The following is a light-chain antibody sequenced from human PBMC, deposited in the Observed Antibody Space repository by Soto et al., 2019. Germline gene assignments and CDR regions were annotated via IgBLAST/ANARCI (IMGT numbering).Light chain of an antibody. V-gene: IGKV3-15*01. CDR3: HHYDDWPPKQYT. J-gene: IGKJ2*01. CDR2: GAS. Sequence: EIVMTQSPATLSVSPGERATLSCRASQSVSSNLAWYQQKPGQAPRLLIYGASTRATGIPVRFSGSGSGTEFTLTISSLQSEDFAVYYCHHYDDWPPKQYTFGQGTKLEIK. CDR1: QSVSSN.